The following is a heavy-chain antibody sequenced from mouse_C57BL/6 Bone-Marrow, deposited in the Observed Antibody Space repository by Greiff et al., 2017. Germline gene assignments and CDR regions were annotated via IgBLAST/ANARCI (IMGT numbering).Heavy chain of an antibody. CDR2: ISNGGGST. CDR1: GFTFSDYY. Sequence: EVMLVESGGGLVQPGGSLKLSCAASGFTFSDYYMYWVRQTPEKRLEWVAYISNGGGSTYYPDTVKGRFTISRDNAKNTLYLQMSRLKSEDTAMYYCARHDYDWGYAMDYWGQGTSVTVSS. D-gene: IGHD2-4*01. J-gene: IGHJ4*01. V-gene: IGHV5-12*01. CDR3: ARHDYDWGYAMDY.